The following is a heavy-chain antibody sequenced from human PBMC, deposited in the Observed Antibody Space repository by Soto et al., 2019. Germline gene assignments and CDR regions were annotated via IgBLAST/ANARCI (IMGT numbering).Heavy chain of an antibody. CDR1: GYNFINYH. D-gene: IGHD5-18*01. Sequence: QVQLVQSGGEVKKPGASVTVSCKASGYNFINYHITWVRQAPGQGLEWMAWINTYNGMTDYAQRCQGRVTMTRDTSTSTAYMELRNLGSDDTAVYFCAKSQRGEMDTDWGQGTLVPVSS. V-gene: IGHV1-18*01. CDR3: AKSQRGEMDTD. J-gene: IGHJ4*02. CDR2: INTYNGMT.